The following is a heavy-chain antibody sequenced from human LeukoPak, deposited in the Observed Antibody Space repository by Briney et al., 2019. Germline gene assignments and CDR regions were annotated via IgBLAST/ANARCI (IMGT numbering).Heavy chain of an antibody. CDR1: GYSFTSYW. J-gene: IGHJ4*02. D-gene: IGHD7-27*01. CDR3: ARQTAMGRSGDY. CDR2: IDPSDSET. V-gene: IGHV5-51*01. Sequence: GESPKISCKVSGYSFTSYWIGWVRHMPGKGLEWMGIIDPSDSETRYTPSFQGQVTISVDKSLTTAYLQWNSLKASDTAMYYCARQTAMGRSGDYWGQGTLVTVSS.